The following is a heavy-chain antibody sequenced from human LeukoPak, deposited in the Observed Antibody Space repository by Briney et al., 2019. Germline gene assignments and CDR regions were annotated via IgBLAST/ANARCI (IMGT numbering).Heavy chain of an antibody. D-gene: IGHD1-26*01. CDR2: IYYTGSS. V-gene: IGHV4-59*01. CDR1: GGSFSTYY. Sequence: PSETLSLTCSISGGSFSTYYWSWIRHPPGKGLEWIGYIYYTGSSDYNTSLKSRVTMSVDTSKNQFYLKLSSVTAADTAVYYCARDDGSYDYWGQGTLVTVSS. J-gene: IGHJ4*02. CDR3: ARDDGSYDY.